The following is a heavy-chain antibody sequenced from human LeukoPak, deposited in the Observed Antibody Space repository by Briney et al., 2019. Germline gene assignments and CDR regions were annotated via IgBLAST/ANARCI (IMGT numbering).Heavy chain of an antibody. J-gene: IGHJ3*02. CDR3: ARMYSSGWYVGDAFDI. Sequence: ASVKVSCKASGYTFTSYAMNWVRQAPRQGLEWMGWINTNTGNPTYAQGFTGRFVFSLDTSVSTAYLQISSLKAEDTAVYYCARMYSSGWYVGDAFDIWGQGTMVTVSS. D-gene: IGHD6-19*01. CDR1: GYTFTSYA. CDR2: INTNTGNP. V-gene: IGHV7-4-1*02.